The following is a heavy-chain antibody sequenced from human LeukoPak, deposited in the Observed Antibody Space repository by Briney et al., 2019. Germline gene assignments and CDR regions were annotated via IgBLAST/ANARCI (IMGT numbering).Heavy chain of an antibody. V-gene: IGHV3-7*01. CDR3: ARDGGTLYCSGGSCYPPGPGQFDY. J-gene: IGHJ4*02. D-gene: IGHD2-15*01. Sequence: GGSLRLSCAASGFTFSSYWMSWVRQAPGKGLEWVANIKQDGSEKYYVDSVKGRFTISRDNAKNSLYLQMNSLRAEDTAVYYCARDGGTLYCSGGSCYPPGPGQFDYWGQGTLVTVSS. CDR2: IKQDGSEK. CDR1: GFTFSSYW.